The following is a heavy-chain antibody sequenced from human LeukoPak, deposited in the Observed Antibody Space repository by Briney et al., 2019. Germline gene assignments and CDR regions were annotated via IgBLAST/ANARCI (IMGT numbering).Heavy chain of an antibody. CDR2: IYHSGST. D-gene: IGHD7-27*01. V-gene: IGHV4-4*02. J-gene: IGHJ3*02. CDR3: ARPKLGDAFDI. CDR1: GDSISSTNW. Sequence: SETLSLTCAVSGDSISSTNWWSWVRQPPGKGLEWIGEIYHSGSTNYNPSPKSRVNISVDKSKNQFSLKVTSVTAADTALYYCARPKLGDAFDIWGQGTVVIVSS.